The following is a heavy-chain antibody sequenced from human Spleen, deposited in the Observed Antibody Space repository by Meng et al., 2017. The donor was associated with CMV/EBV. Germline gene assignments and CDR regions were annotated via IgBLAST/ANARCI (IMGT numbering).Heavy chain of an antibody. Sequence: SVKVSCKPYGGTFSSYAISWVRQAPGQGLEWMGGIIPIFERTNYAQKFQGRVTIITDESTSTAYMELSSLRSEDTAVYYCARGLNRLDWLGRGGGGYGMDVWGQGTAVTVSS. CDR2: IIPIFERT. CDR3: ARGLNRLDWLGRGGGGYGMDV. D-gene: IGHD3-9*01. CDR1: GGTFSSYA. J-gene: IGHJ6*02. V-gene: IGHV1-69*05.